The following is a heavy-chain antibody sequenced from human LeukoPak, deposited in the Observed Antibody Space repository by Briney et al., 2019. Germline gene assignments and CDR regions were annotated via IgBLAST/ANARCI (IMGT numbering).Heavy chain of an antibody. CDR3: ARDGYCSSTSCYPNWFDP. D-gene: IGHD2-2*03. V-gene: IGHV1-2*02. Sequence: ASVKVSCKASGYTFTGYYMHWARQAPGQGLEWMGWINPNSGGTNYAQKFQGRVTMTRDTSISTAYMELSSLRSDDTAVYYCARDGYCSSTSCYPNWFDPWGQGTLVTVSS. CDR2: INPNSGGT. J-gene: IGHJ5*02. CDR1: GYTFTGYY.